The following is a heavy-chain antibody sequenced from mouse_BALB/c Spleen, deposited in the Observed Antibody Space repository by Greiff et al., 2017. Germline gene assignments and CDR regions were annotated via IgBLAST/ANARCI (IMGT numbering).Heavy chain of an antibody. D-gene: IGHD2-12*01. CDR3: ARGVNEGFDY. J-gene: IGHJ2*01. CDR2: INPGSGGT. CDR1: GYAFTNYL. Sequence: VQLKQSGAELVRPGTSVKVSCKASGYAFTNYLLEWVKQRPGQGLEWIGVINPGSGGTNYNEKFKGKATLTADKSSSTAYMQLSSLTSDDSAVYFCARGVNEGFDYWGQGTTLTVSS. V-gene: IGHV1-54*01.